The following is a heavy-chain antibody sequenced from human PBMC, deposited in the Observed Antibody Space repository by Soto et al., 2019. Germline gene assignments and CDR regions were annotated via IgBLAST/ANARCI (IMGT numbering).Heavy chain of an antibody. V-gene: IGHV4-38-2*01. CDR1: GYSISSGYY. Sequence: SETLSLTCAVSGYSISSGYYWGWIRQPPGMGLEWIGSIYHSGSTYYNPSFKSRVTISVDTSKNQFSLKLSSVTAADTAVYYCARVAGMATILAFDFDYWGQGTLVTVS. CDR3: ARVAGMATILAFDFDY. CDR2: IYHSGST. D-gene: IGHD5-12*01. J-gene: IGHJ4*02.